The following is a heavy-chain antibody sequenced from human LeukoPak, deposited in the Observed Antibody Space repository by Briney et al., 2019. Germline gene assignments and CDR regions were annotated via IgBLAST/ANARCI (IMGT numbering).Heavy chain of an antibody. D-gene: IGHD6-19*01. CDR1: GGSFSGYY. V-gene: IGHV4-34*01. CDR3: ARGRGAVAGTDFDY. J-gene: IGHJ4*02. Sequence: SETLSLTCAVYGGSFSGYYWSWNRQPPGKGLEWIGEINHSGSTNYNPSLKSRVTISVDTSKNQFSLKLSSVTAADTAVYYCARGRGAVAGTDFDYWGQGTLVTVSS. CDR2: INHSGST.